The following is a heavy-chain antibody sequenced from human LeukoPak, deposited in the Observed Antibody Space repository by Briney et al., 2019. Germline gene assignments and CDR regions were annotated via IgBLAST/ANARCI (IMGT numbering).Heavy chain of an antibody. V-gene: IGHV3-23*01. CDR1: GFSFSSYA. CDR3: AKADGFGVAGTADY. CDR2: ISGSGGRT. D-gene: IGHD6-19*01. Sequence: GGSLRLACAASGFSFSSYAMSWVRQAPWKGLEWVSAISGSGGRTYYPDSVKGRFTISRDNAKNSLYLQMNSLRAGDTALYYCAKADGFGVAGTADYWGQGTLVTVSS. J-gene: IGHJ4*02.